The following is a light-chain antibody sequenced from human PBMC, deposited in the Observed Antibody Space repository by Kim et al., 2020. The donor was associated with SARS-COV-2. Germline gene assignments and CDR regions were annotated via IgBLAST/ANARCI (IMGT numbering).Light chain of an antibody. CDR1: QSVDRW. CDR3: QQYSTYSYS. Sequence: SASIGDSVMIACRASQSVDRWLACYQQRPGKAPKLLIYDATDLKGGVPSRFSGRGSGTEFTLTITSLQPDDFGTYYCQQYSTYSYSLGQGTKLEI. CDR2: DAT. V-gene: IGKV1-5*01. J-gene: IGKJ2*03.